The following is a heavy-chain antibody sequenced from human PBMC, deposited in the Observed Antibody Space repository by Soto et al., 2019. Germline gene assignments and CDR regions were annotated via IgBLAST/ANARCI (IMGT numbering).Heavy chain of an antibody. CDR2: ISGSGGST. J-gene: IGHJ3*02. CDR3: ARGGDIVVVPAAHPFDI. D-gene: IGHD2-2*01. CDR1: GFTFSSYA. Sequence: GGSLRLSCAASGFTFSSYAMSWVRQAPGKGLEWVSAISGSGGSTYYADSVKGRFTISRDNSKNTLYLQMNSLRAEDTAVYYCARGGDIVVVPAAHPFDIWGQGTMVTVSS. V-gene: IGHV3-23*01.